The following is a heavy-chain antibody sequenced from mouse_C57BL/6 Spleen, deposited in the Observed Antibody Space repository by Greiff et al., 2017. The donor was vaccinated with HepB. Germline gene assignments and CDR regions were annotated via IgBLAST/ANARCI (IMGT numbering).Heavy chain of an antibody. CDR3: ARASSGVAWFAY. CDR2: IYPGSGNT. J-gene: IGHJ3*01. Sequence: VKLQESGAELVRPGASVKLSCKASGYTFTDYYINWVKQRPGQGLEWIARIYPGSGNTYYNEKFKGKATLTAEKSSSTAYMQLSSLTSEDSAVYFCARASSGVAWFAYWGEGTLVTVSA. V-gene: IGHV1-76*01. CDR1: GYTFTDYY. D-gene: IGHD3-2*02.